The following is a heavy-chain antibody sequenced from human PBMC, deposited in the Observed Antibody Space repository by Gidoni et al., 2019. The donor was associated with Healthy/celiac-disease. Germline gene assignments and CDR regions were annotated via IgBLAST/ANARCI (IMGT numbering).Heavy chain of an antibody. J-gene: IGHJ4*02. Sequence: QVQLQQSGPGLVKHSQTLALTCAISGDSVSSHSAAWNWIRQSPSRGLEWLGRTYYRSKWYNDYAVSVKSRITINPDTSKNQFSLQLNSVTPEDTAVYYCARGVAAAGAAGDYWGQGTLVTVSS. CDR1: GDSVSSHSAA. D-gene: IGHD6-13*01. CDR2: TYYRSKWYN. CDR3: ARGVAAAGAAGDY. V-gene: IGHV6-1*01.